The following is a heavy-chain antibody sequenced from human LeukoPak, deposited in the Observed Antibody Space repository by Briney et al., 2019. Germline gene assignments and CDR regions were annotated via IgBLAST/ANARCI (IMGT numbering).Heavy chain of an antibody. CDR3: ARVNRAYFDY. Sequence: GGSLRLSCAASGFTFSSYAMSWVRQAPGKGLEWVADIKQDGSEKYYVDSVKGRFTISRDNAKNSLYLQMNSLRAEDTAVYYCARVNRAYFDYWGQGTLVTVSS. D-gene: IGHD1-14*01. CDR1: GFTFSSYA. CDR2: IKQDGSEK. V-gene: IGHV3-7*01. J-gene: IGHJ4*02.